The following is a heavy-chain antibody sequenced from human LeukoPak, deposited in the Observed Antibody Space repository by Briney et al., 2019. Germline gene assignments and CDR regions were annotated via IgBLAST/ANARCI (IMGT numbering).Heavy chain of an antibody. D-gene: IGHD6-13*01. V-gene: IGHV4-59*01. Sequence: SETLSLTCTVSGVSISNYYWSWIRQPPGKGLEWIGYIYYSGSTNYNPSLKSRVTMSVDTSKNQISLKLSSVTAADTAVYYCASVLAAAGLNAFDIWGQGTMVTVSS. CDR3: ASVLAAAGLNAFDI. CDR1: GVSISNYY. CDR2: IYYSGST. J-gene: IGHJ3*02.